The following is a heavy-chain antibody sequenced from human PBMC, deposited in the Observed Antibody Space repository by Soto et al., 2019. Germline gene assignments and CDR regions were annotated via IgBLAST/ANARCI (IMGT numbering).Heavy chain of an antibody. V-gene: IGHV4-59*01. J-gene: IGHJ4*02. Sequence: SESLSLTCTVSGGSISSYYWSWIRQPSGKGLEWIGYIYNSGRTHYNPSLKSRVTISVDTSKNQFSLKVTSVTAADTAVYYCARDLDNWGQGTLVTVSS. CDR1: GGSISSYY. CDR3: ARDLDN. CDR2: IYNSGRT.